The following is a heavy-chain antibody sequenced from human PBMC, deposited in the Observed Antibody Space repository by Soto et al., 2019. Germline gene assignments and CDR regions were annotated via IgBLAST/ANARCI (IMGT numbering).Heavy chain of an antibody. Sequence: DSFQASAYTFTRYGISWVRQAKGQLLEWMGWISAYNGNTNYAQKLQGRVTMTTDTSTSTAYMELRSLRSDDTAVYYCARDHGPYVFWSGYFPSGYYYYVLDVRVHGTTVIVS. CDR2: ISAYNGNT. CDR3: ARDHGPYVFWSGYFPSGYYYYVLDV. V-gene: IGHV1-18*04. D-gene: IGHD3-3*01. J-gene: IGHJ6*02. CDR1: AYTFTRYG.